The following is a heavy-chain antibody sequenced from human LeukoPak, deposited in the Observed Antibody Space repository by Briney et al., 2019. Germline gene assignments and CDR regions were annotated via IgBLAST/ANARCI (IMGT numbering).Heavy chain of an antibody. CDR2: ISYDGSNK. Sequence: GRSLRPSCAASGFTFSSYAMHWVRQAPGKGLEWVAVISYDGSNKYYADSVKGRFTISRDNSKNTLYLQMNSLRAEDTAVYYCARDLYGGNSFDYWGQGTLVTVSS. J-gene: IGHJ4*02. D-gene: IGHD4-23*01. CDR1: GFTFSSYA. CDR3: ARDLYGGNSFDY. V-gene: IGHV3-30-3*01.